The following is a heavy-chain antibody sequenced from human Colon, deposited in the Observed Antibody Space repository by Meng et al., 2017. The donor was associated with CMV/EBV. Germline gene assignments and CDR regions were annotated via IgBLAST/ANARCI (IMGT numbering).Heavy chain of an antibody. D-gene: IGHD2-15*01. V-gene: IGHV4-59*12. J-gene: IGHJ6*02. CDR3: ARDATSCSGGTCYFLGMDV. CDR2: IYYSGST. CDR1: GDSISSYY. Sequence: SETLSLTCTVSGDSISSYYWSWVRQPPGKGLEWIGYIYYSGSTNYNPSLKSRVTISVDTSKNQFSLKLSSVTAAGTAVYYCARDATSCSGGTCYFLGMDVWGQGTTVTVSS.